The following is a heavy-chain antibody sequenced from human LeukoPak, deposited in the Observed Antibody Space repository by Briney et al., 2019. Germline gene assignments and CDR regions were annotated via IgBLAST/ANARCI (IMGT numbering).Heavy chain of an antibody. V-gene: IGHV1-2*02. D-gene: IGHD3-10*01. J-gene: IGHJ5*02. Sequence: GSVKVSCKASGYTFTNNYMHWVRQAPGQGLEWMGWINPNSGGTNYAQKFQGRVTMTRDTSISTAYMELSRLRSDDTAVYYCARDRRPMVRGHWFDPWGQGTLVTVSS. CDR1: GYTFTNNY. CDR3: ARDRRPMVRGHWFDP. CDR2: INPNSGGT.